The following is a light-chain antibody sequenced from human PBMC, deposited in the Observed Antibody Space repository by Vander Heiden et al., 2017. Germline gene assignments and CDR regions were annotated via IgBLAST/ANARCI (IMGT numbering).Light chain of an antibody. CDR1: QSIVTY. CDR2: AAS. Sequence: DIQMTQSPSSLSASVGDRVTITCRASQSIVTYVNWFQQKPGKAPKFLIYAASSLQRGVPSRFSGSGSGTGFTLTISSLQPEDFATYYCQQNYRTPWTFGPGTKVDVK. CDR3: QQNYRTPWT. J-gene: IGKJ3*01. V-gene: IGKV1-39*01.